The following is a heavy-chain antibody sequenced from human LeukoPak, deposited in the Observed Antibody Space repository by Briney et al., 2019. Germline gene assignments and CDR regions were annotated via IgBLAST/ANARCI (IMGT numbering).Heavy chain of an antibody. CDR3: GRVDMATTKDY. CDR2: ISAYNGDT. Sequence: GASVKVSCKAFGYTFTNFGITWVRQAPGQGLEWMGWISAYNGDTKYGQNFQGRVTMTTDTSTTIAYMDLRSLSSDDTAVYYCGRVDMATTKDYWGQGTLVTVSS. CDR1: GYTFTNFG. J-gene: IGHJ4*02. V-gene: IGHV1-18*01. D-gene: IGHD5-24*01.